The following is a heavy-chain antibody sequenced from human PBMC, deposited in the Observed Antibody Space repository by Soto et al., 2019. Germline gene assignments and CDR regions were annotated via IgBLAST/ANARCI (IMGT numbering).Heavy chain of an antibody. CDR1: GFTFSSYA. CDR2: ISGSGGST. V-gene: IGHV3-23*01. Sequence: LRLSCAASGFTFSSYAMSWVRQSPGKGLEWVSAISGSGGSTYYADSVKGRFTISRDNSKNTLYLQMNSLRAEDTAVYYCAKIKFRGAAVPDYWGQGTLVTVSS. CDR3: AKIKFRGAAVPDY. D-gene: IGHD3-10*01. J-gene: IGHJ4*02.